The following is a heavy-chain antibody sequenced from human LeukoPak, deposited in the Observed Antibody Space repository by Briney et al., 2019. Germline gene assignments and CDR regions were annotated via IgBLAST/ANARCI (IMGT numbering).Heavy chain of an antibody. J-gene: IGHJ4*01. D-gene: IGHD6-25*01. Sequence: PSETLSLTCSVSGGSISNADYYWGWIRQAPGKGLEWIGSIFYGGSNHYNPSLKSRAAISVDTSKTQFSLKLTSVTAADAVMYYCARQLPTAAADTRGYFDYWGQGTVVTVSS. CDR3: ARQLPTAAADTRGYFDY. CDR1: GGSISNADYY. CDR2: IFYGGSN. V-gene: IGHV4-39*01.